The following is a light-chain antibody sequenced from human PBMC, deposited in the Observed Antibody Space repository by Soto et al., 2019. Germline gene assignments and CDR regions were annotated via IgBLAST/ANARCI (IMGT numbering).Light chain of an antibody. Sequence: DIQMTQSPSSVSASVGDRVTITCRASQDISSWLAWYQQKPGKAPKLLIYVTSRSQSGAPSMFSGSASGTDFTLTISSLQPEDFATYYCQQAASFPLTFGGGTKVEIK. CDR3: QQAASFPLT. V-gene: IGKV1-12*01. CDR2: VTS. CDR1: QDISSW. J-gene: IGKJ4*01.